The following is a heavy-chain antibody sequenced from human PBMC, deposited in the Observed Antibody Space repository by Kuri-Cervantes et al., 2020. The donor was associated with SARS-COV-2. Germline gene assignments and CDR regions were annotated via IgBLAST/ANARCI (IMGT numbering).Heavy chain of an antibody. CDR2: ISSSSSYI. V-gene: IGHV3-21*01. D-gene: IGHD1-20*01. CDR3: AGDLGNNWNDPSDY. Sequence: GGSLRLSCAASGFTFSSYSMDWVRQAPGKGLEWVSSISSSSSYIYYADSVKGRFTISRDNAKNSLYLQMNSLRAEDTAVYYCAGDLGNNWNDPSDYWGQGTLVTVSS. CDR1: GFTFSSYS. J-gene: IGHJ4*02.